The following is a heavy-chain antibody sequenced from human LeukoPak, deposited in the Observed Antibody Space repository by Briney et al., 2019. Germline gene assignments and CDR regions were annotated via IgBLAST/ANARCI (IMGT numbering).Heavy chain of an antibody. CDR1: GLSINNAW. D-gene: IGHD1-14*01. CDR2: IIGNANPI. V-gene: IGHV3-11*04. CDR3: ARGVENHFDY. J-gene: IGHJ4*02. Sequence: GSLTLSCTVSGLSINNAWWSWVRQAPGKGLEWVSYIIGNANPIYYRDSVKGRFTISRDNAKNALYLQLHSLRVEDTAVYYCARGVENHFDYWGQGTLVTVSS.